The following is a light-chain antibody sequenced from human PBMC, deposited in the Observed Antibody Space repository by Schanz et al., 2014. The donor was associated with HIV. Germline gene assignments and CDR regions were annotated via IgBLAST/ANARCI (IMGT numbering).Light chain of an antibody. CDR1: QTIGNNY. V-gene: IGKV3-20*01. Sequence: EIVLTQSPGPLSLSPGEGAILSCRASQTIGNNYAAWYQQKPGQAPRLLIYDASNRATGIPARFSGSGSGTHFTLPIRSLEPEDVAVYYCQQYGVSPFTSGPGPTVDIK. CDR3: QQYGVSPFT. J-gene: IGKJ3*01. CDR2: DAS.